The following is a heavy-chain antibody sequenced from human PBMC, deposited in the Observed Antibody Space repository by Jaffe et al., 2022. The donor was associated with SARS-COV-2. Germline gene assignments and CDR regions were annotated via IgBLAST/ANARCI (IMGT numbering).Heavy chain of an antibody. CDR1: GFTFSSYW. CDR3: TREINITNIRGSDY. V-gene: IGHV3-74*01. D-gene: IGHD3-10*01. J-gene: IGHJ4*02. Sequence: EVQLDESGGGLVQPGGSLRLSCAASGFTFSSYWFQWVRQVPGKGLFWVSRINHDESSTWYADSVKGRFTISRDNAKNTVYLQMNSLRAEDTAVYYCTREINITNIRGSDYWGQGTLVTVSS. CDR2: INHDESST.